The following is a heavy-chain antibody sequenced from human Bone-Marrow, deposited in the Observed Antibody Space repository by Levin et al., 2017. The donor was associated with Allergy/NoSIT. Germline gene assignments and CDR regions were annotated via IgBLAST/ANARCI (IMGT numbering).Heavy chain of an antibody. CDR1: GFTFSSYS. Sequence: GGSLRLSCAASGFTFSSYSMNWVRQAPGKGLEWVSSISSSSSYIYYADSVKGRFTISRDNAKNSLYLQMNSLRAEDTAVYYCAREIITIFGVVPYYYYYMDVWGKGTTVTVSS. J-gene: IGHJ6*03. D-gene: IGHD3-3*01. CDR3: AREIITIFGVVPYYYYYMDV. CDR2: ISSSSSYI. V-gene: IGHV3-21*01.